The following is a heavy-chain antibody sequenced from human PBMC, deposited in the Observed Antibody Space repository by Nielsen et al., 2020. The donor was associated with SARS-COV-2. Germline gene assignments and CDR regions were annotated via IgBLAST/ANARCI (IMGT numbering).Heavy chain of an antibody. CDR2: IGAGGDNT. V-gene: IGHV3-23*01. CDR1: GFTFSRHA. CDR3: AKRSGYGSGSILY. J-gene: IGHJ4*02. Sequence: GGSLRLSCAASGFTFSRHAMNWVRQAPGKGLEWVSIIGAGGDNTYYADSVKGRFTISRDISQNTLYLQMNSLRAEDTAVYYCAKRSGYGSGSILYWGQGTLVTVSS. D-gene: IGHD3-10*01.